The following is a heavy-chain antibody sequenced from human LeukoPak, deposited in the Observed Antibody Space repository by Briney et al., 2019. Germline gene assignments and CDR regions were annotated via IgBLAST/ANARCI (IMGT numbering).Heavy chain of an antibody. CDR3: ARGGIPTGPYYYFYYMDV. Sequence: GGSLRLSCAASGFTFSRNVMHWVRQAPGKGLEWVALISYDGNNKFYADSVRGRFTISRDNSRNTLYLQMNSLRGEDAAVYSCARGGIPTGPYYYFYYMDVWGKGTAVTVSS. CDR1: GFTFSRNV. D-gene: IGHD3-10*01. CDR2: ISYDGNNK. J-gene: IGHJ6*03. V-gene: IGHV3-30*01.